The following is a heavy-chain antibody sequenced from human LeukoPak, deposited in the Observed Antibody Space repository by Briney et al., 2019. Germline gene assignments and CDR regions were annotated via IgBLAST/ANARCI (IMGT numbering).Heavy chain of an antibody. D-gene: IGHD5-18*01. CDR2: INHSGST. V-gene: IGHV4-34*01. J-gene: IGHJ4*02. CDR1: GGSFSDYY. CDR3: ARTLGYNYGS. Sequence: PSETLPLTCAVYGGSFSDYYWSWIRQPPGKGLEWIGEINHSGSTNYNPSLKSRVTISVDTSKNQFSLKLSSVTAADTAVYYCARTLGYNYGSWGQGTLVTVSS.